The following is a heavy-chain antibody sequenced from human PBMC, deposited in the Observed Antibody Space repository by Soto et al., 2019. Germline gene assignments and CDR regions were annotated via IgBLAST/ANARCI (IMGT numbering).Heavy chain of an antibody. D-gene: IGHD6-19*01. CDR1: GGSISSGGYY. V-gene: IGHV4-31*03. J-gene: IGHJ6*02. CDR3: ARSSIAVAGTWYYYYGMDV. CDR2: IYYSGST. Sequence: QVQLQESGPGLVKPSQTLSLTCTVSGGSISSGGYYWSWIRQHPGKGLEWIGYIYYSGSTYYNPSLKRRVTISVATSKHQFSLKLSSVTAADTAVYYCARSSIAVAGTWYYYYGMDVWGQGTTVTVSS.